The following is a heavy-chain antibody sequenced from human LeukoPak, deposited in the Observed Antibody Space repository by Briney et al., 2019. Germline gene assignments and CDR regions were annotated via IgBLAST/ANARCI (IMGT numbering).Heavy chain of an antibody. CDR3: AKDLSMAVTGSPFDY. D-gene: IGHD6-19*01. V-gene: IGHV3-23*01. CDR2: ISGSSTST. J-gene: IGHJ4*02. CDR1: GFTFSSFA. Sequence: GGSVRLSCAASGFTFSSFAMSWVRRAPGKGLERVSTISGSSTSTYYADSVQGRFTVSRDNSKSTLFLQMNSLRAEDTAIYHCAKDLSMAVTGSPFDYWGQGSLVTVSS.